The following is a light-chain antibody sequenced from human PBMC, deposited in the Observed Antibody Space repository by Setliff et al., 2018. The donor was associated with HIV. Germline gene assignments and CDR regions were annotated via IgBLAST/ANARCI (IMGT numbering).Light chain of an antibody. CDR3: CSYAGSSTYV. Sequence: QPALTQPAPVSGYPGQSITISCTGTSSDVGSYKLVSWYQHHPGKAPKVMIFEVNKRPSGVSNRFSGSKSGNTASLTSSGLQTDDEADYYCCSYAGSSTYVFGTGTRSPS. V-gene: IGLV2-23*02. CDR2: EVN. CDR1: SSDVGSYKL. J-gene: IGLJ1*01.